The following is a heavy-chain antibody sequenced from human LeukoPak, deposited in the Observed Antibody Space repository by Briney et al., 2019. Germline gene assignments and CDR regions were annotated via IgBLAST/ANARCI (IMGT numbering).Heavy chain of an antibody. V-gene: IGHV4-30-2*01. CDR3: ARGYCSGGSCYWFDP. D-gene: IGHD2-15*01. CDR2: IYHSGST. CDR1: GGSISSGGYS. J-gene: IGHJ5*02. Sequence: SETLSLTCAVSGGSISSGGYSWSWIRQPPGKGLEWIGYIYHSGSTYYNPSLKSRVTISVGRSKNQFSLKLSSVTAADTAVYYCARGYCSGGSCYWFDPWGQGTLVTVSS.